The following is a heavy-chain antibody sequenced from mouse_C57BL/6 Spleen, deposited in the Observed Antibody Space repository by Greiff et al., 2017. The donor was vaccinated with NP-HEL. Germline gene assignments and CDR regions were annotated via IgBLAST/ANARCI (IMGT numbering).Heavy chain of an antibody. Sequence: EVHLVESGGGLVQPGGSLSLSCAASGFTFTDYYMSWVRQPPGKALEWLGFIRNKANGYTTEYSASVKGRFTISRDNSQSILYLQMNALRAEDSATYYCARSPNYDYDQGACFAYWGQGTLVTVSA. CDR1: GFTFTDYY. CDR3: ARSPNYDYDQGACFAY. CDR2: IRNKANGYTT. V-gene: IGHV7-3*01. J-gene: IGHJ3*01. D-gene: IGHD2-4*01.